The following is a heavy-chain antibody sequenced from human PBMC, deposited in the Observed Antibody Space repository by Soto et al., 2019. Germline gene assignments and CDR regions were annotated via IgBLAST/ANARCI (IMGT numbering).Heavy chain of an antibody. V-gene: IGHV4-34*01. CDR2: INHSGST. J-gene: IGHJ4*02. CDR3: ARGASGYYDSSGYYSPYYFEY. CDR1: GGSFSGYY. D-gene: IGHD3-22*01. Sequence: SETLSLTCAVYGGSFSGYYWTWIRQPPGTGLEWIGEINHSGSTNYNPSLKSRVTISVDTSKNQFSLKLTSVTAADTAVYYCARGASGYYDSSGYYSPYYFEYWGQGALVTVSS.